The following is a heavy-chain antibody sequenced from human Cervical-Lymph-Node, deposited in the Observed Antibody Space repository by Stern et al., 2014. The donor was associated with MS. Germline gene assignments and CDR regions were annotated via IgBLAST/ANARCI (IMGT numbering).Heavy chain of an antibody. CDR1: GFTFSSFA. CDR3: TRRISTERVFDY. Sequence: VQLVESGGGLVQPGGSLRLSCAASGFTFSSFAMSWARLAPGKGLEWVSSITSSGANTYYADSVKGRFTLSRDNSKNTLYLQMNGLRAEDTAVYYCTRRISTERVFDYWGQGTLVTVSS. CDR2: ITSSGANT. V-gene: IGHV3-23*04. D-gene: IGHD1-26*01. J-gene: IGHJ4*02.